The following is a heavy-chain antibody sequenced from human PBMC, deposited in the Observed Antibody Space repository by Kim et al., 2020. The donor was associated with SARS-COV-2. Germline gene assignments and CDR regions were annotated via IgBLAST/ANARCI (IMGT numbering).Heavy chain of an antibody. CDR2: N. D-gene: IGHD5-12*01. Sequence: NDYAVSVKSRITINPDTSKNQFSLQLNSVTPEDTAVYYCARSHRIYYFDYWGQGTLVTVSS. CDR3: ARSHRIYYFDY. V-gene: IGHV6-1*01. J-gene: IGHJ4*02.